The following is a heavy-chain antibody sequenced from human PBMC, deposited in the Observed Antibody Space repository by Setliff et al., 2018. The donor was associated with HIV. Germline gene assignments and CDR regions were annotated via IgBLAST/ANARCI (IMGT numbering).Heavy chain of an antibody. Sequence: PGGSLRLSCAASGFTFSSYAMSWVRQAPGKGLEWVSAISGSGGSTYYADSVKGRFTISRDNSKNTLYLQMNSLRAEDTAVYYCVKDEEYIGVVSATMNMPGYYHYYYMDVWGKGSTVTVS. D-gene: IGHD2-2*01. J-gene: IGHJ6*03. CDR3: VKDEEYIGVVSATMNMPGYYHYYYMDV. CDR2: ISGSGGST. V-gene: IGHV3-23*01. CDR1: GFTFSSYA.